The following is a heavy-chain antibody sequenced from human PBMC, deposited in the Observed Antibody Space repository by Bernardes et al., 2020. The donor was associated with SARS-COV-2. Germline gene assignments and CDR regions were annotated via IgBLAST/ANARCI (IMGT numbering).Heavy chain of an antibody. J-gene: IGHJ4*02. CDR2: IYYSGST. CDR3: ARAEGELLLDY. D-gene: IGHD1-26*01. V-gene: IGHV4-61*01. Sequence: SETLSLTCTVSGGSVSSGSYYWSWIRQPPGKGLEWIGYIYYSGSTNYNPSLKSRVTISVDTSKNQFSLKLSSVTAADTAVYYCARAEGELLLDYWGQGTLVTVSS. CDR1: GGSVSSGSYY.